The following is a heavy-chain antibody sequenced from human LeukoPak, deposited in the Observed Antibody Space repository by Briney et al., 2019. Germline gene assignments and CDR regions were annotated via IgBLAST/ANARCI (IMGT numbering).Heavy chain of an antibody. Sequence: GSLRLSCAASGFTFSSYEMNWVRQPPGKGLEWIGSIYYSGSTYYNPSLKSRVTISVDTSKNQFSLKLSSVTAADTAVYYCARRAGGSGSYYLYYFDYWGQGTLVTVSS. CDR2: IYYSGST. D-gene: IGHD3-10*01. CDR1: GFTFSSYE. V-gene: IGHV4-39*01. J-gene: IGHJ4*02. CDR3: ARRAGGSGSYYLYYFDY.